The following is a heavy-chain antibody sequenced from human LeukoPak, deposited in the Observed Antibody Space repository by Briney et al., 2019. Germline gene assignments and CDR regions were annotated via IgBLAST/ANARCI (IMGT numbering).Heavy chain of an antibody. J-gene: IGHJ6*03. CDR3: ARRVAARSIYYMDV. CDR1: GGSISSGGYY. D-gene: IGHD6-6*01. V-gene: IGHV4-31*03. Sequence: SETLSLTCTVSGGSISSGGYYWSWIRQHPGKGLEWIGYIYYSGSTYYNPSLKSRVTISVDTSKNQFSLKLSSVTAADTAVYYCARRVAARSIYYMDVWGKGTTVTVSS. CDR2: IYYSGST.